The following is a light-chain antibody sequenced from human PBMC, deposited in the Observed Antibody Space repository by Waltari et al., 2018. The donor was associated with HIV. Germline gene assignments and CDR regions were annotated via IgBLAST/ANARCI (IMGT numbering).Light chain of an antibody. V-gene: IGLV2-14*01. J-gene: IGLJ2*01. Sequence: QSALTQPASVSGSPGQSITISCTGTRSDVGGYHYVSWYQQHPGKAPKFMIYEVRNRPSGVSNRFSGSKSGNTASLTISGLQAEDEAYYYCSSYSSSDTHVVFGGGTKLTVL. CDR3: SSYSSSDTHVV. CDR1: RSDVGGYHY. CDR2: EVR.